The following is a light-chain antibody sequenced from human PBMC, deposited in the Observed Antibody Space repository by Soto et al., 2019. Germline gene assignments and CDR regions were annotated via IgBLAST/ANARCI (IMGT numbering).Light chain of an antibody. J-gene: IGKJ5*01. CDR1: QIFLYSSNNKNY. CDR3: QQYYSTPIT. CDR2: WAS. Sequence: DIVMTQSPDSLAVSLGERVTINCKSSQIFLYSSNNKNYLAWYQQKPGQPPKLLIYWASTRESGVPDRFSGSGSGTDFSLTISSLQAEDVAVYYCQQYYSTPITFGQGTRLEIK. V-gene: IGKV4-1*01.